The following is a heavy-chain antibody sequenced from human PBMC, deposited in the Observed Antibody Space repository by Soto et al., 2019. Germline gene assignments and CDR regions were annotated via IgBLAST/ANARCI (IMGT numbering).Heavy chain of an antibody. CDR1: GGSLSGYY. D-gene: IGHD2-15*01. CDR2: INHSGST. V-gene: IGHV4-34*01. J-gene: IGHJ4*02. Sequence: SETVSLTCAVYGGSLSGYYWSWVRQPPGKGLEWIGEINHSGSTNYNPSLKSRVTISVDTSKNQFSLKLSSVTAADTAVYYCARGHSVWPDLLIGQRGQYSTDYSGPGTLVTVSS. CDR3: ARGHSVWPDLLIGQRGQYSTDY.